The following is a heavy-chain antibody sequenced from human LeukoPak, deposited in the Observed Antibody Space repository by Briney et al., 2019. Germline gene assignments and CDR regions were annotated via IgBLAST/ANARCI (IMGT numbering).Heavy chain of an antibody. CDR2: IYPGDSDT. V-gene: IGHV5-51*01. Sequence: GESLQISCKGSGYSFTSHWIGWVRQMPGKGLEWMGIIYPGDSDTRYSPSFQGQVTISADKSIRTAYLQWSSLKASDTAMYYCARSLGATHRGYFDYWGQGTLVTVSS. CDR1: GYSFTSHW. J-gene: IGHJ4*02. D-gene: IGHD1-26*01. CDR3: ARSLGATHRGYFDY.